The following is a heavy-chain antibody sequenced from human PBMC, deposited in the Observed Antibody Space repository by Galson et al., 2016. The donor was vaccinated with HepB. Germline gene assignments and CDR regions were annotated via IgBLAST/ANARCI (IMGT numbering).Heavy chain of an antibody. V-gene: IGHV3-7*01. Sequence: SLRLSCAGSGFSFSSYWMSWVRQAPGEGLEWVANIKQDGSEKFYGDSVKGRFTIPRDNAKNSLYLQMNSLRGEDTAVYYCARDLGHPYGMDVWGQGTKVTVSS. J-gene: IGHJ6*02. CDR2: IKQDGSEK. CDR3: ARDLGHPYGMDV. CDR1: GFSFSSYW. D-gene: IGHD3-16*01.